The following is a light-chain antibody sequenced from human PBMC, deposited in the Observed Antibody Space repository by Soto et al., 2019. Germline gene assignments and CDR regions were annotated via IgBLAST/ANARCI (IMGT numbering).Light chain of an antibody. Sequence: QSVLTQPPSASGSPGQSVTISCTGTNSDVGSYNYVSWYQQYPGRAPKLMIYEVTKRPSGVPDRFSGSKSGNTASLTVSGLQAEDEADYYCSSYAASNNFYFVFGGGTKVTVL. J-gene: IGLJ6*01. CDR2: EVT. V-gene: IGLV2-8*01. CDR3: SSYAASNNFYFV. CDR1: NSDVGSYNY.